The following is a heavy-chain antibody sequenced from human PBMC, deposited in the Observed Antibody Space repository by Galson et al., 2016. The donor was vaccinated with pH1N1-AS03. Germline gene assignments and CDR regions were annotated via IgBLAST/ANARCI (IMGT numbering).Heavy chain of an antibody. CDR3: ALPNSGGNAFEI. CDR1: GVSVTSSGVG. J-gene: IGHJ3*02. V-gene: IGHV2-5*02. CDR2: VYWDETQ. Sequence: PALVKPTQTLTLTCSVSGVSVTSSGVGVGWFRQPPGKALEWLALVYWDETQRHSPSLKNRLTITKDSSKNQVVLTVTSVDPMDIATYFCALPNSGGNAFEIWGPGTMVTVSS. D-gene: IGHD2/OR15-2a*01.